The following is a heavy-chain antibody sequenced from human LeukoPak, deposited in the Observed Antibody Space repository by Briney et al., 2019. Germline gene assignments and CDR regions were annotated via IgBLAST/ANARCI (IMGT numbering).Heavy chain of an antibody. Sequence: GGSLRLSCAASGFTFSDHFMDWVRQAPGKGLEWVGRIKNKANSYITQYAASMEGRFTISRDDSKSSLYLQMSSLKTEDTAMYYCARWGFFRGVNLDYWGQGTLVTVSS. CDR1: GFTFSDHF. CDR3: ARWGFFRGVNLDY. D-gene: IGHD3-10*01. CDR2: IKNKANSYIT. V-gene: IGHV3-72*01. J-gene: IGHJ4*02.